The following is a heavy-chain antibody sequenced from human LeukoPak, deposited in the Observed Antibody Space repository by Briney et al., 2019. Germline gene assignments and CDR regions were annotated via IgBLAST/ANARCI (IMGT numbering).Heavy chain of an antibody. V-gene: IGHV1-69*05. CDR1: GGTFSSYA. D-gene: IGHD6-13*01. Sequence: SVKVSCKASGGTFSSYAISWVRQAPGQGLEWMGRIIPIFVTANYAQKFQGRVTITTDESTSTAYMELSSLRSEDTAVYYCARAQPKGYSSSWYDYWGQGTLVTVSS. J-gene: IGHJ4*02. CDR3: ARAQPKGYSSSWYDY. CDR2: IIPIFVTA.